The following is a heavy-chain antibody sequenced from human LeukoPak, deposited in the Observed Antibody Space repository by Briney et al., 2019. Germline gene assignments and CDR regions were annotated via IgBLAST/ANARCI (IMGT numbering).Heavy chain of an antibody. CDR2: ISPNSGGT. D-gene: IGHD3-10*01. V-gene: IGHV1-2*02. Sequence: VKVSCKASGYTFTGYNIHWVRQAPGQGLEWMGWISPNSGGTNYAQKFQGRVTMTRDTSITTAYMELSRLRSDDTAMCYCTVWFGELTHWGQGTLVTVSS. CDR3: TVWFGELTH. CDR1: GYTFTGYN. J-gene: IGHJ4*02.